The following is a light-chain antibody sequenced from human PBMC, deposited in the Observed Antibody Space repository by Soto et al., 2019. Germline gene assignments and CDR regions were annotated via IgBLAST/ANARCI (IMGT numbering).Light chain of an antibody. CDR3: SSYTARSTWV. J-gene: IGLJ3*02. CDR2: EVS. V-gene: IGLV2-14*01. CDR1: SSDVGGYNY. Sequence: QSALTQPASVSGSPGQSITISCTGTSSDVGGYNYVSWYQQHPGTSPKLMIYEVSNRPSGVSNRFSSSKSGNTASLIISGLQAEDEGDYYCSSYTARSTWVFGGGTKVTVL.